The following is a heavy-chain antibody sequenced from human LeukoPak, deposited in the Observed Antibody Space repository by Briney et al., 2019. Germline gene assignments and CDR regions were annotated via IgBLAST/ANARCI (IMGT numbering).Heavy chain of an antibody. D-gene: IGHD3-22*01. Sequence: ASVRVSCKASGYTFTSYAMHWVRQAPGQRLEWMGWINAGNGNTKYSQEFQGRVTITRDTSASTAYMELSSLRSEDTAVYYCAMGDSSGYYYLPFDYWGQGTLVTVSS. V-gene: IGHV1-3*03. CDR3: AMGDSSGYYYLPFDY. J-gene: IGHJ4*02. CDR1: GYTFTSYA. CDR2: INAGNGNT.